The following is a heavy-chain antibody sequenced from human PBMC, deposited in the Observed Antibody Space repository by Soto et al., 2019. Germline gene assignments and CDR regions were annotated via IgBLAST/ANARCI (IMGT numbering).Heavy chain of an antibody. CDR1: GFTVSSNY. CDR2: IYSGGST. CDR3: ARDRAKTKGWFDP. D-gene: IGHD1-1*01. V-gene: IGHV3-66*01. J-gene: IGHJ5*02. Sequence: EVQLVESGGGLVQPGGSLRLSCAASGFTVSSNYMSWVRQAPGKGLEWVSVIYSGGSTYYADSVKGRFTISRDNSKNTLYLQMNSLRAEDTAVYYCARDRAKTKGWFDPWGQGTLVTVSS.